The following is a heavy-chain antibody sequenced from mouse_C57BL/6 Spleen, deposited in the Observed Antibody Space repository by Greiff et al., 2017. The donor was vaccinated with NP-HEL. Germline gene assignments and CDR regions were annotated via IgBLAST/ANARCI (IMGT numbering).Heavy chain of an antibody. CDR1: GYTFTSYW. V-gene: IGHV1-69*01. D-gene: IGHD2-2*01. J-gene: IGHJ4*01. Sequence: VQLQQPGAELVMPGASVKLSCKASGYTFTSYWMPWVKQRPGQGLEWIGEIDPSDSYTNYNQKFKGKSTLTVDTSSSTAYMQLSSLTSEDSAVYYGARYGYDGVDYWGQGTSVTVSA. CDR2: IDPSDSYT. CDR3: ARYGYDGVDY.